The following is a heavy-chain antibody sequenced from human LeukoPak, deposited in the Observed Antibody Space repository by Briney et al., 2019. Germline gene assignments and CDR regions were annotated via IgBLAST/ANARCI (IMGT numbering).Heavy chain of an antibody. Sequence: GGSLRLSCAASGLTFSDYYMNWIRQAPGKGLEWVSYISTSGSSIYYADSVKGRFTISRDNAKNSLYLQMNSLRAEDTAVYYCARDHYYYGSGKYMDVWGKGTTVTISS. CDR1: GLTFSDYY. CDR3: ARDHYYYGSGKYMDV. D-gene: IGHD3-10*01. J-gene: IGHJ6*03. CDR2: ISTSGSSI. V-gene: IGHV3-11*01.